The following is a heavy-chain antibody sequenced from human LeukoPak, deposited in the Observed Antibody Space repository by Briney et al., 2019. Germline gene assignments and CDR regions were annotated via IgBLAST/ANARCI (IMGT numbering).Heavy chain of an antibody. D-gene: IGHD3-22*01. CDR2: INPNSGGT. CDR3: ARVPTSSGYYNGEPHFDY. V-gene: IGHV1-2*02. J-gene: IGHJ4*02. CDR1: GYTFTGYS. Sequence: ASVKVSCKASGYTFTGYSIHWVRQAPGQGLEWVGWINPNSGGTKYAQKFQGRVTMTRDTSISTAYMELSRLRSDDTGVYYCARVPTSSGYYNGEPHFDYWGQGTLVTVSS.